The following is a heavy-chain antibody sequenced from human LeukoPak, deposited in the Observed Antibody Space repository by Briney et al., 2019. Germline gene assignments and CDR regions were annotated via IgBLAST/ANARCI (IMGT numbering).Heavy chain of an antibody. CDR2: IIPIFGTA. V-gene: IGHV1-69*05. Sequence: SVKVSCKASGGTFSSYAISWVRQAPGQGLEWMGGIIPIFGTANYAQKFQGRVMITTDEFTSTAYMELSSLRSEDTAVYYCARDPPHGSGNFQHWGQGTLVTVSS. CDR1: GGTFSSYA. CDR3: ARDPPHGSGNFQH. D-gene: IGHD3-10*01. J-gene: IGHJ1*01.